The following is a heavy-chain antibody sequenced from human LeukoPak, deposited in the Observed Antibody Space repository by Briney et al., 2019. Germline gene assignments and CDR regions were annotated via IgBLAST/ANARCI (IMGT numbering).Heavy chain of an antibody. Sequence: GASVKVSCKASGYTFTSYGISWVRQAPGQGLEWMGWISAYNGNTNYAQKLQGRVTMTTDTSTSTAYMELRSLRSDDTAVYYCARAWTAAADYYYYYYMDVWGKGTTVTISS. D-gene: IGHD6-13*01. CDR3: ARAWTAAADYYYYYYMDV. V-gene: IGHV1-18*01. J-gene: IGHJ6*03. CDR2: ISAYNGNT. CDR1: GYTFTSYG.